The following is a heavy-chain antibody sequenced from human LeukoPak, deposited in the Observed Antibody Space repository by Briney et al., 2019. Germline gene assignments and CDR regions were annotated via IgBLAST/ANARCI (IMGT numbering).Heavy chain of an antibody. D-gene: IGHD4-11*01. Sequence: ASVKVSCKASGYTFTSYGISWVRQAPGQGLEWMGWISAYNGSTNYAQKLQGRGTMTTDTSTSTAYMELRSLRSDDTAVYYCARYATVTNFDYWGQGTLVTVSS. CDR1: GYTFTSYG. CDR2: ISAYNGST. V-gene: IGHV1-18*01. CDR3: ARYATVTNFDY. J-gene: IGHJ4*02.